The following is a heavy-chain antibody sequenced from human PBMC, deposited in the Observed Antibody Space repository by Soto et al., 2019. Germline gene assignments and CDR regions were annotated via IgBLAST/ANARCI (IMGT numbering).Heavy chain of an antibody. J-gene: IGHJ6*02. V-gene: IGHV1-69*06. CDR2: IIPIFGTA. D-gene: IGHD2-15*01. CDR3: ASGSAGYCSGGSCYSDYYYGMDV. CDR1: GGTFSSYA. Sequence: SVKVSCKASGGTFSSYAISWVRQAPGQGLEWMGGIIPIFGTANYAQKFRGRVTITADKSTSTAYMELSSLRSEDTAVYYCASGSAGYCSGGSCYSDYYYGMDVWGQGTTVTVSS.